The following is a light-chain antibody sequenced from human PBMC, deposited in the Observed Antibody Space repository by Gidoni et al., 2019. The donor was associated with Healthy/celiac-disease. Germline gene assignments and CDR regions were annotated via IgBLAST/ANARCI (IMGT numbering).Light chain of an antibody. V-gene: IGKV4-1*01. Sequence: DIVMTQSPDSLPVSLGERATINCKSSQRVLDRSNNKNSLAWFQQKPGQPPKLLIYWASTRESGVPDRFSGSGSGTDFTLTISSLQAEDVAVYYCQQYYITPWTFGQGTKVEIK. CDR1: QRVLDRSNNKNS. J-gene: IGKJ1*01. CDR3: QQYYITPWT. CDR2: WAS.